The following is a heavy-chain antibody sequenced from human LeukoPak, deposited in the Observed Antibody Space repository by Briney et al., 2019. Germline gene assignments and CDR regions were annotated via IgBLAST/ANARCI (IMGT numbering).Heavy chain of an antibody. Sequence: GESLKISCTGSGYTIGSFGSYWIAWVRQMPGKGLEWMGSIYPIDSDTRYNPSFEGQVTVSVDRSISTAYLQRSSLKASDTAMYYCARVNSALWFFDFWGQGSLVSVSS. V-gene: IGHV5-51*01. CDR1: GYTIGSFGSYW. CDR2: IYPIDSDT. D-gene: IGHD3-9*01. J-gene: IGHJ4*02. CDR3: ARVNSALWFFDF.